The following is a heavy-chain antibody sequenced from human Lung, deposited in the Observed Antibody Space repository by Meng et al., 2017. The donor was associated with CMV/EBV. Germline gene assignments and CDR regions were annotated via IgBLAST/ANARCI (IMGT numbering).Heavy chain of an antibody. J-gene: IGHJ5*02. Sequence: GESXKISCTASGFTFGDYAMSWVRQAPGKGLEWVGFIRSKAYGGTTEYAASVKGRCTISRDDSKSIAYLQMNSLKTEDTAVYYCTREPYYYDSSGYYYGFDPXGQGXLVTVSS. CDR3: TREPYYYDSSGYYYGFDP. D-gene: IGHD3-22*01. V-gene: IGHV3-49*04. CDR1: GFTFGDYA. CDR2: IRSKAYGGTT.